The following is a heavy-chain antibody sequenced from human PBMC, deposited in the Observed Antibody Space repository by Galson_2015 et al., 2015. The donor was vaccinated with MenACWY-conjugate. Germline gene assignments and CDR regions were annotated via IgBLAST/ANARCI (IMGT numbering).Heavy chain of an antibody. CDR2: ISDTGTT. D-gene: IGHD3-10*01. J-gene: IGHJ3*02. CDR1: GGSISSSH. V-gene: IGHV4-59*01. Sequence: SETLSLTCTVSGGSISSSHWSWIRQPPGKGLEWIGYISDTGTTNNNPSLMSRATISVDSSENQFSLKLSSVTTADTAVYYCAGGSRSAYGLEAFQIWGQGTMVTVSS. CDR3: AGGSRSAYGLEAFQI.